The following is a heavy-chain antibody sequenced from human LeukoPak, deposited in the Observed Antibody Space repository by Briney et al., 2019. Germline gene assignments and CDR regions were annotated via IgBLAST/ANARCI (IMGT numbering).Heavy chain of an antibody. Sequence: GRSLRLSCAASGFTFRSYAMHWVRQAPGKGLEWVAVISYDGSNKYYADSVKGRFTISRDNSKNTLYLQMNSLRAEDTAVYYCARAIYSRLPPLDYWGQGTLVTVSS. J-gene: IGHJ4*02. CDR2: ISYDGSNK. V-gene: IGHV3-30*04. D-gene: IGHD3-3*01. CDR3: ARAIYSRLPPLDY. CDR1: GFTFRSYA.